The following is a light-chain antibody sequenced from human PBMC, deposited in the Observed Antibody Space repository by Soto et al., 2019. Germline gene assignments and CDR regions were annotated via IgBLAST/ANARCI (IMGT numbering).Light chain of an antibody. J-gene: IGKJ4*01. CDR3: QQRSNWLT. CDR2: DAS. CDR1: QSVSKY. V-gene: IGKV3-11*01. Sequence: EIVLTQSPATLSLSPGERATLSCRASQSVSKYLAWYQQKPGQAPRLLIYDASNRATGIPARFSGSGSGTDFTLTISSLEPEDFAVYCCQQRSNWLTFGGGTKAEIK.